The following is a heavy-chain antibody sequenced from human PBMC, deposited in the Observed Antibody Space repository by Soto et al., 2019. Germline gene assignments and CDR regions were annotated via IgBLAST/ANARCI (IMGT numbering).Heavy chain of an antibody. J-gene: IGHJ4*02. CDR2: IIPIFGTA. Sequence: GASVKVSCKASGGTFSSYAISWVRQAPGQGLEWMGGIIPIFGTANYAQKFQGRVTITADESTSTAYMELSSLRSEDTAVYYCARGGDYGGNSDLPDQNFDYWGQGTLVTVSS. V-gene: IGHV1-69*13. D-gene: IGHD4-17*01. CDR3: ARGGDYGGNSDLPDQNFDY. CDR1: GGTFSSYA.